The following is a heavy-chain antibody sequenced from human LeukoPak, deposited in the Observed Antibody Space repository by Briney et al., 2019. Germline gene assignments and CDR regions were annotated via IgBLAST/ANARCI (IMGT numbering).Heavy chain of an antibody. Sequence: ASVKVSCKASGYTFTSYYMHWVRHAPGQGLEWVGIINPSGDPTTYAQKFQGRVTMTSDMSTSTVYMELSSLRSEDTAVYYCARSSGYYASLFYMHVWGKGTTVTVSS. J-gene: IGHJ6*03. V-gene: IGHV1-46*01. CDR1: GYTFTSYY. D-gene: IGHD3-22*01. CDR2: INPSGDPT. CDR3: ARSSGYYASLFYMHV.